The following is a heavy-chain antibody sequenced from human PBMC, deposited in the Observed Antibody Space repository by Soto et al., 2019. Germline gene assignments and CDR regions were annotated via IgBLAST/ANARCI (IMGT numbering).Heavy chain of an antibody. J-gene: IGHJ4*02. Sequence: QITLNESGPALVKPTQTLTLTCTFSGFSLNTRDVGVGWIRQPPGKALEWLGVVYWDDDKTYSPSLKSRLTITKDTPKNQVVLRMTKMDPVDTATYYCAHCRGGVASFWGQVTLVTVSS. CDR2: VYWDDDK. V-gene: IGHV2-5*02. D-gene: IGHD3-16*01. CDR1: GFSLNTRDVG. CDR3: AHCRGGVASF.